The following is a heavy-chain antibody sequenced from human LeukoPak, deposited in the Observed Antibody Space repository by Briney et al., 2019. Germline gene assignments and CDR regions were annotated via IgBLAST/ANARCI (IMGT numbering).Heavy chain of an antibody. CDR2: IIPIFGTA. D-gene: IGHD2-21*02. CDR1: GGTFSSYA. V-gene: IGHV1-69*13. J-gene: IGHJ6*02. Sequence: SVKVSCKASGGTFSSYAISWVRQAPGQGLEWMGGIIPIFGTANYAQKFQGRVTITADESTSTAYMELSSLRSEDTAVYYCARAGICGGDCYQNYYYYYGMDVWGQGTTVTVSS. CDR3: ARAGICGGDCYQNYYYYYGMDV.